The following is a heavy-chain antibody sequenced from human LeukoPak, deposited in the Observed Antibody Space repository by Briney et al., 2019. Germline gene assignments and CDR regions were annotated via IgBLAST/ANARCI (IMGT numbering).Heavy chain of an antibody. CDR1: GFTFSTYA. D-gene: IGHD3-9*01. CDR3: TREGIRYFDWLLPVNFDY. V-gene: IGHV3-49*04. Sequence: GGCLRLSCAASGFTFSTYAMSWVRPAPGKGLEWVGFIRSKAYGGTTEYAASVKGRFTISRDDSKSIAYLQMNSLKTEDTAVYYCTREGIRYFDWLLPVNFDYWGQGTLVTVSS. CDR2: IRSKAYGGTT. J-gene: IGHJ4*02.